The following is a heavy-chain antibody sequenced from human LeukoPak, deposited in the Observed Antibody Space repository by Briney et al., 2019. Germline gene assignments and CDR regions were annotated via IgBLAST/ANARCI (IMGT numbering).Heavy chain of an antibody. CDR2: IKQDGSEK. D-gene: IGHD3-10*01. Sequence: PGGSLRLSCAASGFTFSNYGMTWVRQAPGKGLEWVANIKQDGSEKYYVDSVKGRFTISRDNAKNSLYLQMNSLRAEDTAVYYCAKRASGSGTSLYYFDYWGQGTLVTVSS. CDR3: AKRASGSGTSLYYFDY. J-gene: IGHJ4*02. CDR1: GFTFSNYG. V-gene: IGHV3-7*05.